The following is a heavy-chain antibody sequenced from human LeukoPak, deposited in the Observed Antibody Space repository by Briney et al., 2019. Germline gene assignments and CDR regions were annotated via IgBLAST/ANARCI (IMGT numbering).Heavy chain of an antibody. CDR1: GFTFDNFA. D-gene: IGHD5-18*01. CDR2: ISWNSGTI. CDR3: AKDIGLEVGGGYSDAFHI. Sequence: TGGSLRLSCTVSGFTFDNFAMHWVRQAPGKGLEWVSGISWNSGTIVYADSVKGRFTISRDNAKNSLYLQMNSLRPEDTALYYCAKDIGLEVGGGYSDAFHIWGQGTMVTVSS. J-gene: IGHJ3*02. V-gene: IGHV3-9*01.